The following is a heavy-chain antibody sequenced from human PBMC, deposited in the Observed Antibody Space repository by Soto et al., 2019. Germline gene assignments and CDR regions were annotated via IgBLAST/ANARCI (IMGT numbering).Heavy chain of an antibody. CDR1: GGSVSSGSYY. J-gene: IGHJ6*02. CDR2: IYYSGST. V-gene: IGHV4-61*01. Sequence: PSETLSLTCTVSGGSVSSGSYYWSWIRQPPGKGLEWIGYIYYSGSTNYNPSLKSRVTISVDTSKNQFSLKLSSVTAADTAVYYCARDHRGGEYYYDSSGYQNYYHYYYGMDVWGQGTTVTVSS. CDR3: ARDHRGGEYYYDSSGYQNYYHYYYGMDV. D-gene: IGHD3-22*01.